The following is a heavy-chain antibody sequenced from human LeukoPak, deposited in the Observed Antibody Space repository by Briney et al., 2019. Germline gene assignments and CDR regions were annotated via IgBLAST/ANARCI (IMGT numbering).Heavy chain of an antibody. CDR1: GFTFSSYW. Sequence: GGSLRLSCAASGFTFSSYWMHWVRQAPGKGLVWVSRINSDGSSTIHADSVKGRFTISRDNAKNTLYLQMNRLRAEDTAVYYCARAEWPSLLPQGWGQGTLVTVSS. D-gene: IGHD3-10*01. V-gene: IGHV3-74*01. CDR3: ARAEWPSLLPQG. CDR2: INSDGSST. J-gene: IGHJ4*02.